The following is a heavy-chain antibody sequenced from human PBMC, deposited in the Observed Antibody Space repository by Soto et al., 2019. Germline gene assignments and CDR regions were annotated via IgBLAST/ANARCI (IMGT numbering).Heavy chain of an antibody. CDR2: INPNGGST. CDR1: ADTFTSYY. D-gene: IGHD3-16*01. CDR3: AKVASYDASSIPVGYFDD. J-gene: IGHJ4*02. V-gene: IGHV1-46*01. Sequence: ASVKVSCKAPADTFTSYYIHWVRQAPGHGLEWMGMINPNGGSTRFAQTFQGRITMTTDTSTSTAYMELRSLRSDDTAIYYCAKVASYDASSIPVGYFDDWAQGPLVTVAS.